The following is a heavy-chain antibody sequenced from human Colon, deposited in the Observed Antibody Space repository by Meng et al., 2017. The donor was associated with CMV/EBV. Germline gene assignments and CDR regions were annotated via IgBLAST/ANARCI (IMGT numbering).Heavy chain of an antibody. Sequence: AGGSISSYYWSWSRQPAGKGLKWIGRIYTSGSTNYNPSLKSRVTMSVDTSKNQFSLKLSSVTAADTAVYYCARETTGTTAGRWFDPWGQGTLVTVSS. CDR1: GGSISSYY. J-gene: IGHJ5*02. D-gene: IGHD1-7*01. CDR2: IYTSGST. CDR3: ARETTGTTAGRWFDP. V-gene: IGHV4-4*07.